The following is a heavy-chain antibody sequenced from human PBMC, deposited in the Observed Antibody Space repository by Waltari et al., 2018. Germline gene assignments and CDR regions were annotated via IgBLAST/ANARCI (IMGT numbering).Heavy chain of an antibody. Sequence: QVQMKESGPGLVKPSETQSLTYTVSAGSISSTYWSGIQQAPGKGMEWIGYIYYSGSTNNTPSLKLLVTRPVVTSKNRFSRKLSLWPDADTAVYYCASSLLIGWGSRGAGGHFNYWGQGTLVTVSS. V-gene: IGHV4-59*01. D-gene: IGHD2-8*02. J-gene: IGHJ4*02. CDR2: IYYSGST. CDR3: ASSLLIGWGSRGAGGHFNY. CDR1: AGSISSTY.